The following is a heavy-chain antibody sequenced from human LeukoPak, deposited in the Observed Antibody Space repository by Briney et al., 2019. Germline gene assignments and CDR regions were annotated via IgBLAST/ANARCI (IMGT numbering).Heavy chain of an antibody. D-gene: IGHD6-6*01. CDR2: IYHSGGT. CDR3: ARLAARVDY. V-gene: IGHV4-38-2*01. Sequence: SETLSLTCAVSGYSISSGYYWGWIRQPPGKGLEWIGSIYHSGGTYYNPSLKSRVTISVDTSKNQFSLKLSSVTAADTDVYYCARLAARVDYWGQGTLVTVSS. CDR1: GYSISSGYY. J-gene: IGHJ4*02.